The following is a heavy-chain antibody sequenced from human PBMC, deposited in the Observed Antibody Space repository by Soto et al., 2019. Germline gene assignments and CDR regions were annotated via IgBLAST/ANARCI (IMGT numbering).Heavy chain of an antibody. CDR3: AKGDNLGPKTGYAFDP. CDR2: TYFRSKWYN. J-gene: IGHJ5*02. CDR1: GDSLTSNTAS. Sequence: PSQTLSLTCAISGDSLTSNTASWNWIRQYPSSGLEWLGRTYFRSKWYNDYAVSVKSRIIINPDTSNNQFSLQLNSVTPEDTAVYFCAKGDNLGPKTGYAFDPWGQGIMVTVSS. D-gene: IGHD5-18*01. V-gene: IGHV6-1*01.